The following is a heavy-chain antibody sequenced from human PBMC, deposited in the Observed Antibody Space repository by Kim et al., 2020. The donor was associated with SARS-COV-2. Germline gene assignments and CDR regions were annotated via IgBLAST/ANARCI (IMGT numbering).Heavy chain of an antibody. D-gene: IGHD4-17*01. CDR2: IYYSGST. J-gene: IGHJ6*02. Sequence: SETLSLTCTVSGGSISSGGYYWSWIRQHPGKDLEWIGYIYYSGSTYYNPSLKSRVTISVDTSKNQFSLKLSSVTAAATAVYYCARTLYGGNLDVWGQGTTVTVSS. CDR1: GGSISSGGYY. V-gene: IGHV4-31*03. CDR3: ARTLYGGNLDV.